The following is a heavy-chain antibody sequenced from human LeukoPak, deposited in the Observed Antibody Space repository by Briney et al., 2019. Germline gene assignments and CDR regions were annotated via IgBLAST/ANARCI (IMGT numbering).Heavy chain of an antibody. CDR3: ARDGWSGYYNYMDV. CDR2: IYTSGST. Sequence: PSETLSLTCTVSGGSISSYYWSWIRQPAGKGLEWIGRIYTSGSTNYNPSLKSRVTISVDTSKNQFSLKLSSVTAADTAVYYCARDGWSGYYNYMDVWGKGTTVTVSS. J-gene: IGHJ6*03. V-gene: IGHV4-4*07. CDR1: GGSISSYY. D-gene: IGHD3-3*01.